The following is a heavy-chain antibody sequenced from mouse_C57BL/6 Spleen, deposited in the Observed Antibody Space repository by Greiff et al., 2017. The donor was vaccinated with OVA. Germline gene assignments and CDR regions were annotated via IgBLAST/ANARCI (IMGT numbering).Heavy chain of an antibody. CDR2: IHPNSGST. CDR3: ARDYYGSSYNAMDY. V-gene: IGHV1-64*01. Sequence: VQLQQPGAELVKPGASVTLSCKASGYTFTSYWMHWVKQRPGQGLEWIGMIHPNSGSTNYNEKFKSKATLTVDKSSSTAYMQLSSLTSEDSAVYYCARDYYGSSYNAMDYWGQGTSVTVSS. D-gene: IGHD1-1*01. CDR1: GYTFTSYW. J-gene: IGHJ4*01.